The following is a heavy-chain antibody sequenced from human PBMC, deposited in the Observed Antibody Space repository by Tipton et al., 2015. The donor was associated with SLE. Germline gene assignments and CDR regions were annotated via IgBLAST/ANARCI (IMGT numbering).Heavy chain of an antibody. D-gene: IGHD2-21*01. CDR2: IYFSGST. Sequence: TLSLTCSVSGGSISGSYWSWIRQPPRKGLEWIGYIYFSGSTNYNPSLMSRVTISVDTSKNQFTLKLNSVTTADTAVYYCASCGGGYGMDVWGQGTTVTVSS. J-gene: IGHJ6*02. V-gene: IGHV4-59*01. CDR3: ASCGGGYGMDV. CDR1: GGSISGSY.